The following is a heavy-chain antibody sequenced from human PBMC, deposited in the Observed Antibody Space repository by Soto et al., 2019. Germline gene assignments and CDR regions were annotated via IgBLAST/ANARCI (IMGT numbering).Heavy chain of an antibody. CDR2: MNPNSGNT. CDR1: GYTFTSND. Sequence: GAPVKVSCKASGYTFTSNDSNWVRLATGQGLEWMGWMNPNSGNTGYAQKFQVRVTITRNTSISTAYMDLSSLRTADTAVYSCGGRGSSGWDFYYWGEGTLVTVSS. V-gene: IGHV1-8*01. J-gene: IGHJ4*02. CDR3: GGRGSSGWDFYY. D-gene: IGHD6-19*01.